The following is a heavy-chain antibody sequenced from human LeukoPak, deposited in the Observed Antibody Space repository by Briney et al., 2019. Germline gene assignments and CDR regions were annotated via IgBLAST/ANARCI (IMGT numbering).Heavy chain of an antibody. Sequence: PGGSLRLSCVASGFTFSSYGMHWVRQAPGKGLEWVAVISYDGSNKYYADSVKGRFTISRDNSKNTLYLQMNSLRAEDTAVYYCAKDPGGYYYDSSGCVYWGQGTLVTVSS. D-gene: IGHD3-22*01. CDR1: GFTFSSYG. CDR2: ISYDGSNK. V-gene: IGHV3-30*18. CDR3: AKDPGGYYYDSSGCVY. J-gene: IGHJ4*02.